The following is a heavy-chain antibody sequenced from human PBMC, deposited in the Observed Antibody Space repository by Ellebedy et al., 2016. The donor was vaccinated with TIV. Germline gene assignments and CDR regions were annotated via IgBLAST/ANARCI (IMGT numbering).Heavy chain of an antibody. CDR2: IKQDGSEN. V-gene: IGHV3-7*03. D-gene: IGHD2-21*02. CDR3: ARESIGCGRDCSRFDY. Sequence: GESLKISCAASRFTFSSYWMSWVRQAQGKGLEWVANIKQDGSENYYVDSVKGRFTITRDNAKNSLFLQMNSLRAEDTAVYYCARESIGCGRDCSRFDYWGQGTLVTVSS. CDR1: RFTFSSYW. J-gene: IGHJ4*02.